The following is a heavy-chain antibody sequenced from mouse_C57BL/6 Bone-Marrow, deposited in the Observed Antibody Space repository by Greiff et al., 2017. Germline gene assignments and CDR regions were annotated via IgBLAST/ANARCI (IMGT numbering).Heavy chain of an antibody. D-gene: IGHD1-1*01. V-gene: IGHV1-61*01. CDR2: IYPSDSET. J-gene: IGHJ3*01. CDR1: GYTFTSYW. CDR3: ARGGYYGSSPLAY. Sequence: VQLQQSGAELVRPGSSVKLSCKASGYTFTSYWMDWVKQRPGQGLEWIGNIYPSDSETHYNQKFKDKATLTVDKSSSTAYMQLIILTSEDSAVYYCARGGYYGSSPLAYWGQGTLVTVSA.